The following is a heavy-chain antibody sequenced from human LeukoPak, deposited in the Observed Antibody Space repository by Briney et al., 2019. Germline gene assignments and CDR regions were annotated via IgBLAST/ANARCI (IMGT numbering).Heavy chain of an antibody. V-gene: IGHV4-34*01. J-gene: IGHJ1*01. CDR2: INHSGRT. Sequence: SETMSLTSAVYGASFSSYYWNWVRQAPGKGRGWIGEINHSGRTTYNPSLKSRVSISVDTSKNQFSLKLSSVTAADPTVQKCASAAVYSSAYDTPAEYFHYWGQGTLVTVSS. D-gene: IGHD6-19*01. CDR3: ASAAVYSSAYDTPAEYFHY. CDR1: GASFSSYY.